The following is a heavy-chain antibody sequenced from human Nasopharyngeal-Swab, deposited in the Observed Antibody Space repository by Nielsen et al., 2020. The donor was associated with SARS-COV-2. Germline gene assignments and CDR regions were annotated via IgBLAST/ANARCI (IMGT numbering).Heavy chain of an antibody. V-gene: IGHV3-11*06. D-gene: IGHD6-13*01. CDR3: ASAATGPLY. CDR2: ISGSGTYT. CDR1: GFTFSDYY. Sequence: GESLKISCAASGFTFSDYYMSWIRQAPGKGLEWISYISGSGTYTNFADSVKSRFSISRDNTKDSVHLQMNSLTAEDTAVYYCASAATGPLYWGQGTLVTVSS. J-gene: IGHJ1*01.